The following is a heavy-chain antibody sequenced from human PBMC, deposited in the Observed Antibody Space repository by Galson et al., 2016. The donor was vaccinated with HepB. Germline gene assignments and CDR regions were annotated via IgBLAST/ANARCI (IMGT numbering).Heavy chain of an antibody. CDR2: IYHSGST. CDR3: ARGGRGDAFDI. V-gene: IGHV4-30-2*01. Sequence: NWIRQPPGKGLEWIGYIYHSGSTYYNPSLKSRVTISVDRSKNQFSLKLSSVTAADTAVYYCARGGRGDAFDIWGPGTMVTVSS. J-gene: IGHJ3*02.